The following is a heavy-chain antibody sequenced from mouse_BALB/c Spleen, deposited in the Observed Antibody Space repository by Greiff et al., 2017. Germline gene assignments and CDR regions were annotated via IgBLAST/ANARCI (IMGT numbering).Heavy chain of an antibody. J-gene: IGHJ4*01. Sequence: EVQLVESGGGLVQPGGSRKLSCAASGFTFSDYGMAWVRQAPGKGPEWVAFISNLAYSIYYADTVTGRFTISRENAKNTLYLEMSSLRSEDTAMYYCARIFWDNYAMDYWGQGTSVTVSS. D-gene: IGHD4-1*01. CDR3: ARIFWDNYAMDY. CDR2: ISNLAYSI. CDR1: GFTFSDYG. V-gene: IGHV5-15*02.